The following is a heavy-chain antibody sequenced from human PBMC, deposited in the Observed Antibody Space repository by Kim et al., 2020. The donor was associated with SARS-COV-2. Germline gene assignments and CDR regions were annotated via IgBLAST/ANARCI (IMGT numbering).Heavy chain of an antibody. Sequence: SVKVSCKASGGTFSSYAISWVRQAPGQGLEWMGGIIPIFGTANYAQKFQGRVTITADESTSTAYMELSSLRSEDTAVYYCARGVGVRYFDWLYGDDAFDIWGQGTMVTVSS. D-gene: IGHD3-9*01. V-gene: IGHV1-69*13. CDR2: IIPIFGTA. J-gene: IGHJ3*02. CDR1: GGTFSSYA. CDR3: ARGVGVRYFDWLYGDDAFDI.